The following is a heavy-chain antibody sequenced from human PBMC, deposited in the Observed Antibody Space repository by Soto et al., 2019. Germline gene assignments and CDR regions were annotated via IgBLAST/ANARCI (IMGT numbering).Heavy chain of an antibody. J-gene: IGHJ6*03. CDR1: GFTFTSYY. D-gene: IGHD2-2*01. V-gene: IGHV1-46*03. CDR3: AMRSTEGAYYYMDV. CDR2: INPAGGTT. Sequence: QVQLVQSGTEVKKPGASVKVSCKASGFTFTSYYMHWVRQAPGQGLEWMGIINPAGGTTTYAQSFQGRVTMTRATSTSTVYMELSSLRSEDTAVYYCAMRSTEGAYYYMDVWGKGTTVTVSS.